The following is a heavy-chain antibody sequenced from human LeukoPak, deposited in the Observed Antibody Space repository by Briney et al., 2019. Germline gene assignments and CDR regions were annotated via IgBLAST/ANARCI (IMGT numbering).Heavy chain of an antibody. D-gene: IGHD6-13*01. Sequence: GESLKISCKGSGYSFTSYWIGWVRQMPGKGLEWMGIIYPGDSDTRYSPSFQGQVTISADKSISTAYLQWSSLKASDTAMYYCARQGESSSWYEPPSFGYWGQGTLVTVSS. CDR3: ARQGESSSWYEPPSFGY. V-gene: IGHV5-51*01. CDR2: IYPGDSDT. CDR1: GYSFTSYW. J-gene: IGHJ4*02.